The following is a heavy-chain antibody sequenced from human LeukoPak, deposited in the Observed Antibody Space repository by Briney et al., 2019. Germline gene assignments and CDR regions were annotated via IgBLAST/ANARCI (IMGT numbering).Heavy chain of an antibody. Sequence: PGGSLRLSCAVSGFAFGSEAMSWVRQSPARGLEWVASISPGGGTTYYADYVKGRFIISRDNSNNTLFVQMNSLRAEDTAVYYCARYYDKSGYYGRHDYWGQGTLVTVSS. D-gene: IGHD3-22*01. CDR1: GFAFGSEA. J-gene: IGHJ4*02. V-gene: IGHV3-23*01. CDR2: ISPGGGTT. CDR3: ARYYDKSGYYGRHDY.